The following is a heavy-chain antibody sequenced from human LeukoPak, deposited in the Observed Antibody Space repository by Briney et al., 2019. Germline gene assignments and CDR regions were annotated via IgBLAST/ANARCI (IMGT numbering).Heavy chain of an antibody. CDR3: ARGPNCSGGSCYLWAYYYYYMDV. D-gene: IGHD2-15*01. CDR1: GGTFSSYA. J-gene: IGHJ6*03. V-gene: IGHV1-69*06. CDR2: IIPIFGTA. Sequence: SVKVTCKASGGTFSSYAISWVRQAPGQGLEWMGGIIPIFGTANYAQKFQGRVTITADKSTSTAYMELSSLRSEDTAVYYCARGPNCSGGSCYLWAYYYYYMDVWGKGTTVTVSS.